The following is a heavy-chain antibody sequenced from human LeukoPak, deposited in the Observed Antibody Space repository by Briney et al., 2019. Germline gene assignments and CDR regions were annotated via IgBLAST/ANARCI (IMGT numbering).Heavy chain of an antibody. Sequence: GGSLRLSCAASGFTFSSYSMNWVRQAPGKGLEWVSSISSSSSYIYYADSVKGRFTISRDNAKNSLYLQMNSLRAKDTAVYYCARVTSLGYAFDIWGQGTMVTVSS. J-gene: IGHJ3*02. D-gene: IGHD3-3*02. CDR3: ARVTSLGYAFDI. CDR2: ISSSSSYI. V-gene: IGHV3-21*01. CDR1: GFTFSSYS.